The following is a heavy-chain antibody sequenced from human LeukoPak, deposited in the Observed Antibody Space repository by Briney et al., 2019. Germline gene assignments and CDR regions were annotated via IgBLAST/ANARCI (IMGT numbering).Heavy chain of an antibody. J-gene: IGHJ4*02. CDR1: GGSISSSSYY. Sequence: SETLSLTCTVSGGSISSSSYYWGWIRQPPGKGLEWIGSIFYTGSSYYNPSLKSRVTLSVDTSKVQFSLKLSSVTAADTAVYYCARDGYNTPGYWGQGTLVTVSS. D-gene: IGHD5-24*01. CDR3: ARDGYNTPGY. V-gene: IGHV4-39*07. CDR2: IFYTGSS.